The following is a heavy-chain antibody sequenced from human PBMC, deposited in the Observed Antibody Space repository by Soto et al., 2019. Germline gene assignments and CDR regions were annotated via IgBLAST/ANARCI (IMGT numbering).Heavy chain of an antibody. CDR3: AKESVYAMVRWFDP. CDR1: GFTFSSYA. Sequence: GGSLRLSCSASGFTFSSYAMHWVRQAPGKGLQYVSAISSNGGSTYYADSVKGRFTISRDNSKNTLYLQMNSLRAEDTAVYYCAKESVYAMVRWFDPWGQGTLVTVSS. CDR2: ISSNGGST. V-gene: IGHV3-64*04. D-gene: IGHD2-8*01. J-gene: IGHJ5*02.